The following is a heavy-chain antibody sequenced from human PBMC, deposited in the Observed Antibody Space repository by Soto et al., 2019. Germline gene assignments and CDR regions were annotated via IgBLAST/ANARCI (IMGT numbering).Heavy chain of an antibody. CDR1: GGSFNSYY. Sequence: QVQLQESGPGLVKPSETLSLTCTVSGGSFNSYYWSWIRQPPGKGLEWIGYIYYSGSTNYNPSLKSRATISVDTSKNQFTLKLSSVTAADTAVYYCARVPWQWLGGYAFDIWGQGTMVTVSS. J-gene: IGHJ3*02. CDR2: IYYSGST. D-gene: IGHD6-19*01. CDR3: ARVPWQWLGGYAFDI. V-gene: IGHV4-59*01.